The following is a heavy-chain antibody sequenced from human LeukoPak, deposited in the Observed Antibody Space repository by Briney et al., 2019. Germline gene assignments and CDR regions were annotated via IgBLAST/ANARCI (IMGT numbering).Heavy chain of an antibody. J-gene: IGHJ5*02. Sequence: ASVKVSCKTSGYTFTNYGISWVRQAPGQGLEWMGWISAYNGATNYARKFQGRVAMTTDTSTSTAYMELGSLRSDDTAVYYCARALIAARPVGWFDPWGQGTLVTVSS. CDR2: ISAYNGAT. V-gene: IGHV1-18*01. D-gene: IGHD6-6*01. CDR1: GYTFTNYG. CDR3: ARALIAARPVGWFDP.